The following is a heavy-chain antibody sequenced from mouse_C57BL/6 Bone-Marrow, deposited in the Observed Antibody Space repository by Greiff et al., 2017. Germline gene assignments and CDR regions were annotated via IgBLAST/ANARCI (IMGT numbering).Heavy chain of an antibody. CDR3: TTSYGGYYDWYSDV. CDR1: GFNIKDDY. D-gene: IGHD2-3*01. V-gene: IGHV14-4*01. CDR2: IDPENGDT. Sequence: VQLKESGAELVRPGASVKLSCTASGFNIKDDYMHWVKQRPEQGLEWIGWIDPENGDTEYASKFQGKATITADTSSNTAYLQLSSLTSEDTAVYYCTTSYGGYYDWYSDVWGTGTTVTVSS. J-gene: IGHJ1*03.